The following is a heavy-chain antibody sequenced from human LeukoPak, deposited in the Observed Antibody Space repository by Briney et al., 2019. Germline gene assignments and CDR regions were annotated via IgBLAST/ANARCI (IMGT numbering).Heavy chain of an antibody. J-gene: IGHJ4*02. Sequence: ASVKVSCKASGYTFTSYGISWVRQAPGQGLEWMGWISAYNGNINYAQKLQGRVTMTTDTSTSTAYMELRSLRSDDTAVYYCARIMLSWREFDCWGQGTLVTVSS. V-gene: IGHV1-18*01. D-gene: IGHD1-26*01. CDR1: GYTFTSYG. CDR3: ARIMLSWREFDC. CDR2: ISAYNGNI.